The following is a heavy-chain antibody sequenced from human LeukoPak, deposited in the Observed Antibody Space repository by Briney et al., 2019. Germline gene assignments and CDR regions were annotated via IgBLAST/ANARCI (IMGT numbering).Heavy chain of an antibody. Sequence: ASVKVSCKASGYTFTSYGISWVRQATGQGLEWMGWMNPNSGNTGYAQKFQGRVTMTRNTSISTAYMELSSLRSEDTAVYYCARGPPAFGVLRYFDWFEFDYWGQGTLVTVSS. CDR3: ARGPPAFGVLRYFDWFEFDY. D-gene: IGHD3-9*01. CDR1: GYTFTSYG. V-gene: IGHV1-8*02. J-gene: IGHJ4*02. CDR2: MNPNSGNT.